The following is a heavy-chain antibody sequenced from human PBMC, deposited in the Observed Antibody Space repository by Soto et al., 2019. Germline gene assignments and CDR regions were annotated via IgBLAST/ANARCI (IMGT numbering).Heavy chain of an antibody. CDR2: INNAFNT. CDR3: VRENYYYGKDV. CDR1: GFDASVNY. J-gene: IGHJ6*02. Sequence: EVQLVESGGTLVQPGGSLRLSCAASGFDASVNYMTWVRQAPGKGLEWVSAINNAFNTFYADSVTGRFTISRDNSKNTLYLQMNSLRVEDTAMYYCVRENYYYGKDVWGQGTAVTVSS. V-gene: IGHV3-66*01.